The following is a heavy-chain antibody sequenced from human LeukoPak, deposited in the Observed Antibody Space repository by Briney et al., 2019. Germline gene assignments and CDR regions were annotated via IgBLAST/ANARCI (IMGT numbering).Heavy chain of an antibody. Sequence: SETLSLTCTVSGGSISSYYLSWIRQPPGKGLEWIGYIYYSGSTNYNPSLKSRVTISVDTSKNQFSLKLSSVTAADTAVYYCARHQMRAAAGEYFDYWGQGTLVTVSS. CDR3: ARHQMRAAAGEYFDY. D-gene: IGHD6-13*01. J-gene: IGHJ4*02. V-gene: IGHV4-59*08. CDR2: IYYSGST. CDR1: GGSISSYY.